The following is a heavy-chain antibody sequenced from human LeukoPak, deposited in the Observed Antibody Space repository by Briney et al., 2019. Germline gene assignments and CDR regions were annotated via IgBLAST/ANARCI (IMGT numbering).Heavy chain of an antibody. CDR3: VREGPVRFLEQIDY. CDR1: SYSISRGYY. Sequence: PSETLSLTCTVSSYSISRGYYWGWIRQSPGKGLEWIGNIHHGGSTSYNPSLKSRVTISLDMSKHQSSLKLNSVTAADTAVYYCVREGPVRFLEQIDYWGQGTLVTVSS. CDR2: IHHGGST. V-gene: IGHV4-38-2*02. D-gene: IGHD3-3*01. J-gene: IGHJ4*02.